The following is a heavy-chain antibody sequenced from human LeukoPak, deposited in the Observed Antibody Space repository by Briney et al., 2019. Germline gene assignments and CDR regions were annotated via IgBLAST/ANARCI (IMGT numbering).Heavy chain of an antibody. CDR2: IHYSGST. Sequence: SETLSLTCTVSGGCISNYYWSWIRQPPGKGLEWIGYIHYSGSTKYNPSLKSRVTISVDTSKNQFSLRLTSVTAADTAVYYCARGFDSKSTYFDYWGQGTLVTVSS. J-gene: IGHJ4*02. CDR3: ARGFDSKSTYFDY. D-gene: IGHD5-12*01. CDR1: GGCISNYY. V-gene: IGHV4-59*01.